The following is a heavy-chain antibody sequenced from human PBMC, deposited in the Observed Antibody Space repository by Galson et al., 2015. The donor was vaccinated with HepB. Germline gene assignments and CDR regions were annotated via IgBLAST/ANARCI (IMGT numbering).Heavy chain of an antibody. Sequence: SLRLSCAASGFTFSDYYMSWIRQAPGKGLEWVSYISSSSSYTNYADSVKGRFTISRDNAKNSLYLQMNSLRAEDTAVYYCARASLNQYYDSSGYLFDYWGQGTLVTVSS. V-gene: IGHV3-11*06. CDR1: GFTFSDYY. D-gene: IGHD3-22*01. J-gene: IGHJ4*02. CDR3: ARASLNQYYDSSGYLFDY. CDR2: ISSSSSYT.